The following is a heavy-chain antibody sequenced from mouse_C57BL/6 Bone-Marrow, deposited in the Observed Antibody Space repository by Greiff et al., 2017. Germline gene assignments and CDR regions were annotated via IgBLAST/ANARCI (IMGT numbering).Heavy chain of an antibody. CDR2: IDPSDSDT. CDR3: ARDYYYGSSLAY. V-gene: IGHV1-52*01. J-gene: IGHJ3*01. D-gene: IGHD1-1*01. CDR1: GYTFTSYW. Sequence: QVHVKQPGAELVRPGSSVKLSCKASGYTFTSYWMHWVKQRPIQGLEWIGNIDPSDSDTHYNQKFKDKATLTVDKSSSTAYMQLSSLTSEDSAVYYCARDYYYGSSLAYWGQGTLVTVSA.